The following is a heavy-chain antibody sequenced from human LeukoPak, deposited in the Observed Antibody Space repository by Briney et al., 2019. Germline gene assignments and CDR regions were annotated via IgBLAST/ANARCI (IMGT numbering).Heavy chain of an antibody. CDR2: IYYSGST. D-gene: IGHD3-22*01. CDR1: GGSISSYY. V-gene: IGHV4-59*01. CDR3: ARSIAVVTLYYFDY. J-gene: IGHJ4*02. Sequence: SETLSLTCTVSGGSISSYYWSWLRQPPGKGLEWIGYIYYSGSTNYNPSLKSRVTISVDTSKNQFSLKLSSVTAADTAVYYCARSIAVVTLYYFDYWGQGTLVTVPS.